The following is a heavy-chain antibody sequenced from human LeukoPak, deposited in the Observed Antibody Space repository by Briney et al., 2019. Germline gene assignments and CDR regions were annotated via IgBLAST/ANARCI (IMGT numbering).Heavy chain of an antibody. D-gene: IGHD3-3*01. Sequence: ASVRVSCKASGYTYNRYGVSWVRQASGQGLEWMGWISGYNGNTDYAQKFQGRVTMTTDTSTNTAHMELRSLRSDDTAIYYCARDPRTSFDLWNGYSAFDYWGRGTPVIVSS. CDR2: ISGYNGNT. CDR3: ARDPRTSFDLWNGYSAFDY. J-gene: IGHJ4*01. CDR1: GYTYNRYG. V-gene: IGHV1-18*01.